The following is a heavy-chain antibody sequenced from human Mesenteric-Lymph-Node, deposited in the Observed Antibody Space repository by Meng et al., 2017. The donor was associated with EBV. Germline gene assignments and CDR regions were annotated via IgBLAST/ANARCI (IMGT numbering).Heavy chain of an antibody. CDR3: ARGGSGWYQVGSY. J-gene: IGHJ4*02. Sequence: EAGTGGGGPSETLHLTCTSSGGSVTSNYYGWSWIRQAPGKGLEWIGCVYHSGSASYSPSLESRVTISVDTSKNQLSLRLNSVTPADTAVYYCARGGSGWYQVGSYWGQGTLVTVSS. CDR1: GGSVTSNYYG. CDR2: VYHSGSA. V-gene: IGHV4-61*01. D-gene: IGHD6-19*01.